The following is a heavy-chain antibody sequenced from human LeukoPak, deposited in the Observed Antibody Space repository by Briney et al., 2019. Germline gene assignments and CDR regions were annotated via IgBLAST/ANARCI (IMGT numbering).Heavy chain of an antibody. CDR2: IISKRDGGTT. Sequence: PGGSLRLSCAASGFSVSDAYMSWVRQTPGERLEWIGRIISKRDGGTTDYAAPVKDRFIISRDDSKGTLYLQLNSLRTDDTAVYYCLAQYYFDYWGRGTLVTVSS. J-gene: IGHJ4*02. D-gene: IGHD5-24*01. V-gene: IGHV3-15*01. CDR1: GFSVSDAY. CDR3: LAQYYFDY.